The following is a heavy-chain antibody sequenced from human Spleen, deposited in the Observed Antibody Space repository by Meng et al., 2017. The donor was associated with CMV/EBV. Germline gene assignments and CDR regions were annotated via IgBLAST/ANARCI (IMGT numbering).Heavy chain of an antibody. D-gene: IGHD3-3*01. CDR1: GFTFSSYA. CDR3: AREFYLVTIPGV. J-gene: IGHJ6*02. V-gene: IGHV3-23*01. CDR2: ISGSGGST. Sequence: GESLKISCAASGFTFSSYAMSWVRQAPGKGLEWVSAISGSGGSTYYADSVKGRFTISRDNSKNTLYLQMNSLRAEDTAVYYCAREFYLVTIPGVWGQGTTVTVSS.